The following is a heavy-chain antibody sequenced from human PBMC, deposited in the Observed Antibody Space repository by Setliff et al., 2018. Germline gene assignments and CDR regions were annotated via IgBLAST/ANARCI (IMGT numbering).Heavy chain of an antibody. J-gene: IGHJ4*02. CDR3: ARHRVGNSGYAIPILDF. CDR1: GYTFSLSW. D-gene: IGHD5-12*01. Sequence: GESLKISCKDSGYTFSLSWIGWVRQMPGKGLDWMGIIYAGNSQIKYGPSFQGQFTISVDKSISAAYLQWSSLKASDTAMYYCARHRVGNSGYAIPILDFWGQGALVTVSS. V-gene: IGHV5-51*01. CDR2: IYAGNSQI.